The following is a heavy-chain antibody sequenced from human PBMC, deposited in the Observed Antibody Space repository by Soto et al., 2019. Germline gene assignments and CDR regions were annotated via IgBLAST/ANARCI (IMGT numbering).Heavy chain of an antibody. D-gene: IGHD3-16*01. CDR1: GGSFSDHY. Sequence: QVQLQQWGAGLLKPSETLSLTCAVYGGSFSDHYCSWIRQSPGKGLEWIGEIHPSGSTNYNPSLQSRVTMSLDTSKTQFSLRLTSVTAADTAVYYCARGRDPYKGGNYWDQGTLVSVSS. J-gene: IGHJ4*02. V-gene: IGHV4-34*01. CDR2: IHPSGST. CDR3: ARGRDPYKGGNY.